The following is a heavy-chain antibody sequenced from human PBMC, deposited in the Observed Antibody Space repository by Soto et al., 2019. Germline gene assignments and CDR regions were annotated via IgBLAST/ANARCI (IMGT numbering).Heavy chain of an antibody. CDR3: ARDRTCSSTSCYKGDNYYYYMDV. D-gene: IGHD2-2*02. J-gene: IGHJ6*03. CDR1: GFTFSSYW. V-gene: IGHV3-7*01. CDR2: IKHDGSEK. Sequence: GGSLRLSCAASGFTFSSYWMSWVRQAPGKGLEGVANIKHDGSEKYSVDSVKGRFTISRDNAKNSLYLQMNSLRAEDTAVYYCARDRTCSSTSCYKGDNYYYYMDVWGKGTTVTVSS.